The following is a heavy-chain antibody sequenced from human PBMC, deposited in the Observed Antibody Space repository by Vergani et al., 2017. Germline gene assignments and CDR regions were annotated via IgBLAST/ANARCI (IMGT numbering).Heavy chain of an antibody. V-gene: IGHV3-48*02. Sequence: EVQLVESGGGLVQPGGSLRLSCAASGFTFSSYSMNWVRQAPGKGLEWVSYISSNSSTIYYADSVKGRFTITRDNAKNSLYLQMNRLRDEDTAVYYCARDARRDGKLWHYYYYYGMDVWGQGTTVTVSS. CDR3: ARDARRDGKLWHYYYYYGMDV. CDR2: ISSNSSTI. CDR1: GFTFSSYS. J-gene: IGHJ6*02. D-gene: IGHD5-24*01.